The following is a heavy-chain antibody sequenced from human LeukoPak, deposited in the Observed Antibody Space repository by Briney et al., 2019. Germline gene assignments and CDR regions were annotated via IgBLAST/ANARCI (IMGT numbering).Heavy chain of an antibody. Sequence: PGGSLRLSCAASGFTFSRYSMNWVRQPPGKGLEWIGSIYYSGSTYYNPSLESRVTISIDTSNNQFSLKLSSVTAADTAVYYCARRCSSVSCTTKAAFDIWGQGTMVTVSS. CDR1: GFTFSRYSMN. D-gene: IGHD2-2*01. CDR3: ARRCSSVSCTTKAAFDI. CDR2: IYYSGST. V-gene: IGHV4-39*01. J-gene: IGHJ3*02.